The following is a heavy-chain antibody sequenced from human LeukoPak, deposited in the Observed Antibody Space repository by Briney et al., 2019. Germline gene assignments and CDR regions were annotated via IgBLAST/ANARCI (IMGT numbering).Heavy chain of an antibody. CDR3: AKTWWDSSSSRYLDY. CDR2: ISGSGGST. CDR1: GFTFSSYA. Sequence: PGGSLRLSCAASGFTFSSYAMSWVRQAPGKGLEWVSAISGSGGSTYYADSVKGRFTISRDNSKNTLYLQMNSLRAEDTAVYYCAKTWWDSSSSRYLDYWGQGTLVTVSS. J-gene: IGHJ4*02. D-gene: IGHD6-6*01. V-gene: IGHV3-23*01.